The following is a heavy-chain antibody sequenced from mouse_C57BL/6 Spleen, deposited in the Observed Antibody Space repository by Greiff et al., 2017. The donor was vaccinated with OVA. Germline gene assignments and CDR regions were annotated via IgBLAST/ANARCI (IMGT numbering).Heavy chain of an antibody. J-gene: IGHJ1*03. CDR1: GYTFTSYW. CDR2: IYPGYSDT. Sequence: DVKLQESGTVLARPGASVKMSCKTSGYTFTSYWMHWVKQRPGQGLEWIGAIYPGYSDTSYNQKFKGKAKLTAVTSASTAYMELSSLTNEDSAVYYCTRNYYGSRDWYFDVWGTGTTVTVSS. V-gene: IGHV1-5*01. CDR3: TRNYYGSRDWYFDV. D-gene: IGHD1-1*01.